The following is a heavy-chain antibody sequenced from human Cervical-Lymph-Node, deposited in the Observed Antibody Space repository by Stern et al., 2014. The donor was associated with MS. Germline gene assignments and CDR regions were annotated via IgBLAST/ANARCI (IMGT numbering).Heavy chain of an antibody. CDR2: ISYDGTNQ. Sequence: VQLVESGGGVVQPGMSLRLSCAVSGFTFSNNAMHWVRQAPGKGLEWVAVISYDGTNQYYADSVKGRFSISRDNSGNTLFLQMNSLKSEAPAVYYCAGGPRRLMTIFEGKPRGGYYYYGMDVWGLGTTVTVSS. CDR3: AGGPRRLMTIFEGKPRGGYYYYGMDV. J-gene: IGHJ6*01. D-gene: IGHD3-3*01. V-gene: IGHV3-30*04. CDR1: GFTFSNNA.